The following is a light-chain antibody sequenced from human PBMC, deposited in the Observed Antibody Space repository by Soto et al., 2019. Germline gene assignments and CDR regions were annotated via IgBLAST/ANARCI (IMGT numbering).Light chain of an antibody. V-gene: IGKV1-27*01. Sequence: DIQMTQSPSSLSATVGDTVTITCRASQGISNYLAWYQQKPGQVPNLLIYAASTLQSGVPSRFSGSGSGTDFTLTISSLRPEDVATYYCQKYNNAPRTFGQGTKGEI. J-gene: IGKJ1*01. CDR2: AAS. CDR3: QKYNNAPRT. CDR1: QGISNY.